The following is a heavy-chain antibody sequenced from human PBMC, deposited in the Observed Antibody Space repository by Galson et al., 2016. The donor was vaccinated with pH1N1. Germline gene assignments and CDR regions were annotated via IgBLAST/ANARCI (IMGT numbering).Heavy chain of an antibody. D-gene: IGHD1-26*01. Sequence: PALVKPTQTLKLTCTFSGFSLSTFGVRVSWIRQSPGKALEWLARIDWDDEKFYSPSLKTRLTISKDTSKDKVVLTMTNMDPVDQGTYYCARMGDASGGRYYDGMDVWGEGATVTVSS. CDR1: GFSLSTFGVR. CDR2: IDWDDEK. CDR3: ARMGDASGGRYYDGMDV. J-gene: IGHJ6*04. V-gene: IGHV2-70*04.